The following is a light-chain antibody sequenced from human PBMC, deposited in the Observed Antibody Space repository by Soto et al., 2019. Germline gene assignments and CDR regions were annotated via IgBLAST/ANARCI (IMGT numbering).Light chain of an antibody. CDR2: DAS. V-gene: IGKV3-11*01. CDR3: PQRSNWPPIT. CDR1: ESVSSY. Sequence: IVWTQSPATLSFSPGERSTLSCRSSESVSSYLAWYQQKPGQAPRLLIYDASNRATGIPARFSGSGSGTDFTLTISSLEPEDFAVYYCPQRSNWPPITFGQGTRLEIK. J-gene: IGKJ5*01.